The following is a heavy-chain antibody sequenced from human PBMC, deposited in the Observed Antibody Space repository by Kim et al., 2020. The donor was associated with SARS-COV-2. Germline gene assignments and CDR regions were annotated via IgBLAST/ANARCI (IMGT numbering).Heavy chain of an antibody. V-gene: IGHV4-59*13. D-gene: IGHD6-19*01. CDR1: GGSISSYY. Sequence: SETLSLTCTVSGGSISSYYWSWIRQPPGKGLEWIGYIYYSGSTNYNPSLKSRVTISVDTSKNQFSLKLSSVTAADTAVYYCARVARIAVAGTVLDVWGQGTTVTVSS. CDR3: ARVARIAVAGTVLDV. J-gene: IGHJ6*02. CDR2: IYYSGST.